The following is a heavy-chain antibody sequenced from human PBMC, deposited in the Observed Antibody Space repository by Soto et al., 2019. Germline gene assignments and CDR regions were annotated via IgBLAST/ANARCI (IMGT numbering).Heavy chain of an antibody. V-gene: IGHV3-23*01. CDR2: SSATGAGT. CDR1: GFTFSSYG. J-gene: IGHJ4*02. CDR3: AKDRRAGGNYGFYSDF. D-gene: IGHD1-7*01. Sequence: VGSLRLSCAASGFTFSSYGMTWVRQAPGKGLEWVSFSSATGAGTYYADSVKGRFTISRDNSKNTLYLQMTSLRADDTAVYYCAKDRRAGGNYGFYSDFWGQGALVTVSS.